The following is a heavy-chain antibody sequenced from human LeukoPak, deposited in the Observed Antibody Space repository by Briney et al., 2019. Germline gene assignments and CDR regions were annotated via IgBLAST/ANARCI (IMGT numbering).Heavy chain of an antibody. CDR2: ISVSGGST. J-gene: IGHJ6*03. D-gene: IGHD3-9*01. CDR1: GFTFSNYA. CDR3: ARRYFDWLYYMDV. Sequence: PGGSLRLSCAASGFTFSNYAMSWVRQAPGEGLEWVSSISVSGGSTFYADSVKGRFTISRDNAKNSLYLQMNSLRAEDTAVYYCARRYFDWLYYMDVWGKGTTVTVSS. V-gene: IGHV3-23*01.